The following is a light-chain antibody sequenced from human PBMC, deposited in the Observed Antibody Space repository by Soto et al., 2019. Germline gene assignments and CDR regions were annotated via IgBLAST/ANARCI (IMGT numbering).Light chain of an antibody. Sequence: QSVLTQPPSVSGAPGQRVTISCTGSSSNIGAGYDVKWYQQLPGTAPKLLIYGNSNRPSGVPDRFSGSKSGTSASLAITGFQAEDEADYYCQSYDSSLSGGVFGGGTKLTV. CDR2: GNS. CDR3: QSYDSSLSGGV. J-gene: IGLJ3*02. CDR1: SSNIGAGYD. V-gene: IGLV1-40*01.